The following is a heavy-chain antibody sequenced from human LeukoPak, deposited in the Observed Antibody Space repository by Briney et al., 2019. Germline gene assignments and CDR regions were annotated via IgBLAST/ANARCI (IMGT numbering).Heavy chain of an antibody. Sequence: PSETLSLTCAVYGVSFSGYYWSWIRQPPGKGLEWIGEINHSGSTNYNPSLKSRVTISVDTSKNQFSLKLSSVTAADTAVYYCARKGYSGTYYFDYWGQGTLVTVSS. D-gene: IGHD1-26*01. CDR1: GVSFSGYY. CDR2: INHSGST. CDR3: ARKGYSGTYYFDY. J-gene: IGHJ4*02. V-gene: IGHV4-34*01.